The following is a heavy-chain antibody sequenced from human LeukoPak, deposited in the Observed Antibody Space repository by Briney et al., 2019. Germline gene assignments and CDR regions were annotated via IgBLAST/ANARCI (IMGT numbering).Heavy chain of an antibody. Sequence: GRSLRLSPVASGFTLSSYWMHSVRQAPGEGLVWVSHINTDWSSTNYADSVKGRSTISRDTAKNTLYLQMNSLRAEDTAVYYCARVVGATTLDYWGQGTLVTVSS. J-gene: IGHJ4*02. D-gene: IGHD1-26*01. V-gene: IGHV3-74*01. CDR2: INTDWSST. CDR1: GFTLSSYW. CDR3: ARVVGATTLDY.